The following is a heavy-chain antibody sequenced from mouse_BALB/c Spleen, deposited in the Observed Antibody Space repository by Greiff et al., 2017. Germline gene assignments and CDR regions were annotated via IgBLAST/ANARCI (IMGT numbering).Heavy chain of an antibody. CDR2: INPYNGDT. Sequence: EVQLVESGPELVKPGASVKISCKASGYSFTGYFMNWVKQSHGKSLEWIGSINPYNGDTFYNQKFKGKATVTVDKSSSTAHMELLSLTSEDSAVYYCVRESTMNGSEDAMDYWGQGTSVTVSS. CDR1: GYSFTGYF. D-gene: IGHD2-4*01. CDR3: VRESTMNGSEDAMDY. J-gene: IGHJ4*01. V-gene: IGHV1-37*01.